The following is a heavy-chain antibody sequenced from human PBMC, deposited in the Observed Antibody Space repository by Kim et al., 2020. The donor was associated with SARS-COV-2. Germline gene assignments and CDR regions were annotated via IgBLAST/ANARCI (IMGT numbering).Heavy chain of an antibody. CDR3: AKASPYASSGYYYYFDY. Sequence: GGSLRLSCVASGFTFSSFAMSWVRQAPGKGLEWVSAISGSGGSTYSADSVRGRFTISRDNSKNTLYLQMNSLRAEDTAVYYCAKASPYASSGYYYYFDYWRQGTLVTVPS. CDR1: GFTFSSFA. CDR2: ISGSGGST. J-gene: IGHJ4*02. V-gene: IGHV3-23*01. D-gene: IGHD3-22*01.